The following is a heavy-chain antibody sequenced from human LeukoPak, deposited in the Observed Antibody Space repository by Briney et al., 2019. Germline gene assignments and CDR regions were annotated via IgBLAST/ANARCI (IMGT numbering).Heavy chain of an antibody. J-gene: IGHJ4*02. CDR3: VQRGGLDY. CDR1: GLIVSNNY. V-gene: IGHV3-66*02. D-gene: IGHD3-16*01. CDR2: VYSGGHT. Sequence: GGSLRLSCAASGLIVSNNYMSWVRQAPGKGLEWVSIVYSGGHTYYADSVKGRFTISRDNSKNTLHLQMNSLRAEDTAVYYCVQRGGLDYWGQGTLVTVSS.